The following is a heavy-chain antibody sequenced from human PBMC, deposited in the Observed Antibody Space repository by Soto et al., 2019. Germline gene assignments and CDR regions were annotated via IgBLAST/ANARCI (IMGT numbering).Heavy chain of an antibody. CDR2: IWYDGSNK. Sequence: LRLSCVASGFSFNNFGMHWVRQAPGKGLEWVAVIWYDGSNKYYADSVKGRFTISRDNSKNTLYLQMSSLRAEDTAVYFCARDPSHGSGIYLEHWGQGALVTVSS. CDR1: GFSFNNFG. V-gene: IGHV3-33*01. D-gene: IGHD3-10*01. J-gene: IGHJ4*02. CDR3: ARDPSHGSGIYLEH.